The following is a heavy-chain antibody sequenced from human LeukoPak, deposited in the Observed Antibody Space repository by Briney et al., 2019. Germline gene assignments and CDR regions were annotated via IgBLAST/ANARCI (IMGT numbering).Heavy chain of an antibody. CDR3: ATQGRSTKLGI. CDR1: GFTFSSFD. CDR2: ISSSRSPI. V-gene: IGHV3-48*03. J-gene: IGHJ3*02. D-gene: IGHD2-2*01. Sequence: GGSLRLSCAASGFTFSSFDMNWVRQATGKGQERISYISSSRSPIYYADSVKGRFTISRNNAKNSLYLQMNSLRAEDTAVYYCATQGRSTKLGIWGQGTMVTVSS.